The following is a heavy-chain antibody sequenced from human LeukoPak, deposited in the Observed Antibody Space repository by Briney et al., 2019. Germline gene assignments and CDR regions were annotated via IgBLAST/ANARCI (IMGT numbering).Heavy chain of an antibody. CDR1: GFTFSSYT. D-gene: IGHD3-22*01. Sequence: PGGSLRLSCAASGFTFSSYTMTWVRQAPGKGLEWVSVISGSGETTQYADSVRGRFTISRDNSKNMLYLQMISLRVEDTAVYYCARDGYYDIYGNWFDPWGQGPWSPSPQ. CDR2: ISGSGETT. CDR3: ARDGYYDIYGNWFDP. J-gene: IGHJ5*02. V-gene: IGHV3-23*01.